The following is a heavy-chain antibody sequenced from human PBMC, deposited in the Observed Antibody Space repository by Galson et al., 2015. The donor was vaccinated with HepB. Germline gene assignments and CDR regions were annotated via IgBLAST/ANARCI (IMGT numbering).Heavy chain of an antibody. Sequence: SLRLSCAASGFTVSSNYMSWVRQAPGKGLEWVSVIYSGGSTYYADSVKGRFTISRDKSKNTLYLQMNSLRAEDTAVYYCAREYSSSWYGGWGQGTLVTVSS. J-gene: IGHJ4*02. CDR2: IYSGGST. D-gene: IGHD6-13*01. CDR1: GFTVSSNY. CDR3: AREYSSSWYGG. V-gene: IGHV3-66*01.